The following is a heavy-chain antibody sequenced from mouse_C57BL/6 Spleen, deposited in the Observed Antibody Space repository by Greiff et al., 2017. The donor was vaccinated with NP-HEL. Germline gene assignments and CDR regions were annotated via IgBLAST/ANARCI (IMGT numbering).Heavy chain of an antibody. D-gene: IGHD2-1*01. V-gene: IGHV5-17*01. CDR3: ARGGNYVGGAMDY. CDR1: GFTFSDYG. CDR2: ISSGSSTI. Sequence: EVQLVESGGGLVKPGGSLKLSCAASGFTFSDYGMHWVRQAPEKGLEWVAYISSGSSTIYYADTVKGRFTISRDNAKNTLFLQMTSLRSEDTAMYYCARGGNYVGGAMDYWGQGTSVTVSS. J-gene: IGHJ4*01.